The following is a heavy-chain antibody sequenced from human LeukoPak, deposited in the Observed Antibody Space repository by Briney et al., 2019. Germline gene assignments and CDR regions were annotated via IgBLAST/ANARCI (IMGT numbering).Heavy chain of an antibody. D-gene: IGHD6-19*01. V-gene: IGHV3-21*01. CDR1: GGSFSGYY. Sequence: ETLSLTCAVYGGSFSGYYWSWIRQPPGKGLEWVSSISSSSSYIYYADSVKGRFTISRDNAKNSLYLQMNSLRAEDTAVYYCAKDPVIPYSSGWNYYGMDVWGQGTTVTVSS. CDR2: ISSSSSYI. CDR3: AKDPVIPYSSGWNYYGMDV. J-gene: IGHJ6*02.